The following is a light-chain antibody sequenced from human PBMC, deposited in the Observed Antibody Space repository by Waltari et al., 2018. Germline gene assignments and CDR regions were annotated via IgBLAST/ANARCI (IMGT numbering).Light chain of an antibody. CDR2: DDT. V-gene: IGLV3-21*03. CDR3: QVWDTGYHRVV. CDR1: NIRDKR. J-gene: IGLJ2*01. Sequence: SYVLTQPPSVSVAPGKTARITCGGNNIRDKRVHWYQQRPGPAPVLVIYDDTDRPSGVPARLSGSSSGNTATLTSSGVEAGDEADYFCQVWDTGYHRVVFGGGTKLTVL.